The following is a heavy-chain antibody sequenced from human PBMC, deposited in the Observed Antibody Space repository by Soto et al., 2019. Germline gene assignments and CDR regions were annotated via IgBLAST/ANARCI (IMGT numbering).Heavy chain of an antibody. D-gene: IGHD5-18*01. Sequence: SETLSLTCTVSGGSISSGDYYWSWIRQPPGKGLEWIGYIYYSGITYYNPSLKSRVTISVDTSKNQFSLKLSSVTAADTAVYYCARALGQLWPHYYYGMDVWGQGTTVTVSS. V-gene: IGHV4-30-4*01. J-gene: IGHJ6*02. CDR3: ARALGQLWPHYYYGMDV. CDR1: GGSISSGDYY. CDR2: IYYSGIT.